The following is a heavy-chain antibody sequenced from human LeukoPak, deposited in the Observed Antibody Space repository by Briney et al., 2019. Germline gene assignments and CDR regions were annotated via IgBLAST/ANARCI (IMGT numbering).Heavy chain of an antibody. CDR3: AKVLIAAIYWFDY. CDR1: GFTFSSYA. J-gene: IGHJ4*02. Sequence: PGGSLRLSCAASGFTFSSYAMGWVRQAPGKGLEWVSAISGSGGSTYYADSVKGRFTISRDNSKNTLYLQMNSLRAEDTAVYYCAKVLIAAIYWFDYWGQGTLVTVSS. D-gene: IGHD6-25*01. CDR2: ISGSGGST. V-gene: IGHV3-23*01.